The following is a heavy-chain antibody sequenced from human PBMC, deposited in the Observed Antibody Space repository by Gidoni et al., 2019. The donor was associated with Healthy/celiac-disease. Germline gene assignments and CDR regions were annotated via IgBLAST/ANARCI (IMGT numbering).Heavy chain of an antibody. CDR3: ARLADDILTGYYNASSYYYGMDV. CDR1: GGSFSGYY. CDR2: INHSGST. D-gene: IGHD3-9*01. J-gene: IGHJ6*02. Sequence: QVQLQQWGAGLLKPSETLSLTCAVYGGSFSGYYWRWIRQPPGKGLEWIGEINHSGSTNYNPSLKSRVTISVDTSKNQFSLKLSSVTAAETAVDYCARLADDILTGYYNASSYYYGMDVWGQGTTVTVSS. V-gene: IGHV4-34*01.